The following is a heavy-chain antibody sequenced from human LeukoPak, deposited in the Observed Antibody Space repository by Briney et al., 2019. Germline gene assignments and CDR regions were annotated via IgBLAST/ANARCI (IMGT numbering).Heavy chain of an antibody. D-gene: IGHD4-23*01. J-gene: IGHJ6*03. CDR2: IKQDGSEK. V-gene: IGHV3-7*01. CDR1: GFTFSSYW. Sequence: PGGSLRLSCAASGFTFSSYWMSWVRQAPGKGLEWVANIKQDGSEKYYVDSVKGRFTISRDNAKNSLYLQMNSLRAEDTAVYYCARDQTTVAPFYYYYYMDVWGKGTTVTISS. CDR3: ARDQTTVAPFYYYYYMDV.